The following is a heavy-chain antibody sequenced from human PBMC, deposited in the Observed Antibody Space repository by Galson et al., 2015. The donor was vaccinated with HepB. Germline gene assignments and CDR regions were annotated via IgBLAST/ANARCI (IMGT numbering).Heavy chain of an antibody. V-gene: IGHV3-30*18. J-gene: IGHJ4*02. Sequence: SLRLSCAASGFTFSNSGMHWVRQAPGKGLEWVAVISYDGSNKYYSDSVKGRFTISRDNSKNTLFLQMTSLRVEDTAVYYCAKAVGVTQRGYFDYWGQGTLVTVSS. CDR1: GFTFSNSG. CDR2: ISYDGSNK. D-gene: IGHD1-26*01. CDR3: AKAVGVTQRGYFDY.